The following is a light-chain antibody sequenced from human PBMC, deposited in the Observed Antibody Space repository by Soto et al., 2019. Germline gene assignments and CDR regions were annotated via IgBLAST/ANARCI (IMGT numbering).Light chain of an antibody. CDR2: GAS. CDR1: QSVSSSY. CDR3: QQYST. V-gene: IGKV3-20*01. J-gene: IGKJ4*01. Sequence: EIVLTQSPGTLYLSPGERATLSCRASQSVSSSYLAWYQQKPGQAPRLLIYGASSRATGIPDRFSGSGSGTDFTLTISRLEPEDFAVYYCQQYSTFGGGTKVEIK.